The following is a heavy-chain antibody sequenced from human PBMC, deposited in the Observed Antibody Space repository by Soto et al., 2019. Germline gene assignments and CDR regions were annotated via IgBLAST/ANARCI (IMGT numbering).Heavy chain of an antibody. V-gene: IGHV3-7*01. D-gene: IGHD2-8*01. CDR2: INQDGSEK. J-gene: IGHJ5*02. CDR1: GFTFSTYW. CDR3: SRSLNA. Sequence: PGGSLRLSCAASGFTFSTYWMDWVRQTPGKGLEWVANINQDGSEKNYVDSVEGRFTISRDNAKNSLYLQMSSLTAEDSALYYCSRSLNAWGQGTLVTVSS.